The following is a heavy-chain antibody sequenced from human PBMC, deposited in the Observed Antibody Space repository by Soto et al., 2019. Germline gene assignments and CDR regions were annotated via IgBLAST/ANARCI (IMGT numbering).Heavy chain of an antibody. J-gene: IGHJ4*02. Sequence: QLQLQESGSGLVKPSQTLSLTCAVSGGSISSGGYSWSWIRQPPGKGLEWIGYIYHSGSTYYNPSLXGXVXIXXDRSKNQFSLELSSVTAADTAVYYCARGQVVAAQHWGQGTLVTVSS. CDR3: ARGQVVAAQH. CDR2: IYHSGST. D-gene: IGHD2-15*01. V-gene: IGHV4-30-2*01. CDR1: GGSISSGGYS.